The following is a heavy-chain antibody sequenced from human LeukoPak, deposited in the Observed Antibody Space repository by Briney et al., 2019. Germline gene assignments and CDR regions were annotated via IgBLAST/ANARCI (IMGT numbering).Heavy chain of an antibody. CDR3: ASGYYYDSSGYYYAFDY. CDR1: GGSISSSNW. CDR2: IYHSGST. J-gene: IGHJ4*02. V-gene: IGHV4-4*02. D-gene: IGHD3-22*01. Sequence: PSETLSLTCAVSGGSISSSNWWSWVRQPPGKGLEWIGEIYHSGSTNYNPSLKSRVTISVDKSKNQFSLKLSSVTAADTAVYYCASGYYYDSSGYYYAFDYWGQGTLVTVSS.